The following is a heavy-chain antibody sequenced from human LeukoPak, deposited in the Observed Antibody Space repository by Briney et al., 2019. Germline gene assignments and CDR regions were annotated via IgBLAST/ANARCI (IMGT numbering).Heavy chain of an antibody. V-gene: IGHV4-31*03. D-gene: IGHD3-9*01. CDR1: GGSISSGGYY. J-gene: IGHJ4*02. CDR2: IYYSGST. Sequence: SETLSLTCTVSGGSISSGGYYWSWIRQHPGKGLEWIGYIYYSGSTYYNPSLKSRVTISVDTSKNLFSLKLSSVTAADTAVYYCARGDILTGYCPDYWGQGTLVTVSS. CDR3: ARGDILTGYCPDY.